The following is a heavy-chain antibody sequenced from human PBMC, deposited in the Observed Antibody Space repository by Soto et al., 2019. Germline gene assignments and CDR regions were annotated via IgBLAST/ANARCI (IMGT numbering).Heavy chain of an antibody. V-gene: IGHV3-9*01. J-gene: IGHJ5*02. CDR2: FSWNSGSI. Sequence: EVQLVESGGGLVQPGRSLRLSCAASGFTFDDYAMHWVRQAPGKGLEWVSGFSWNSGSIGYADSVKGRFTISRDNAKNSLYLQMNSLRAEDTALYYCAKNKYGSGSYFNWFDPWGQGTLVTVSS. D-gene: IGHD3-10*01. CDR1: GFTFDDYA. CDR3: AKNKYGSGSYFNWFDP.